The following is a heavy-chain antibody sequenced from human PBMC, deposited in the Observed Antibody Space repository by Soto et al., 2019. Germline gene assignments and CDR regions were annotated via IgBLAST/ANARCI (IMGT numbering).Heavy chain of an antibody. Sequence: QVQLVQSGAEVKKPGASVKVSCKASGYTFTSYGISWVRQAPGQGLERMGWISAYNGNTKYAQKLQGRVTMTTDTPTSTAYMELRSLRSDDTAVYYCARSLRDILTGRYYFDYWGQGTLVTVSS. D-gene: IGHD3-9*01. J-gene: IGHJ4*02. CDR2: ISAYNGNT. V-gene: IGHV1-18*01. CDR3: ARSLRDILTGRYYFDY. CDR1: GYTFTSYG.